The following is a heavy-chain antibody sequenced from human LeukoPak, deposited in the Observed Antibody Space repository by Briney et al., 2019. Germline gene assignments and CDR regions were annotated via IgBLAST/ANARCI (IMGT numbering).Heavy chain of an antibody. CDR3: AKDGGIAAAGTGWYYFDY. D-gene: IGHD6-13*01. Sequence: GGSLRLSCAASGFTFSSYGMHWVRQAPGKGLEWVAFIRYDGSNKYYADSVKGRFTISRDNSKNTLYLQMNSLRAEDTAVYYCAKDGGIAAAGTGWYYFDYWGQGTLVTVSS. CDR2: IRYDGSNK. J-gene: IGHJ4*02. CDR1: GFTFSSYG. V-gene: IGHV3-30*02.